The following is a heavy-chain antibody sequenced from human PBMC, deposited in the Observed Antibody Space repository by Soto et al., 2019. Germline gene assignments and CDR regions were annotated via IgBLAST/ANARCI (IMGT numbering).Heavy chain of an antibody. V-gene: IGHV3-23*01. CDR2: ISGSGGTT. Sequence: EVQVLESGGGWVQPGGSLRLSCAASGFKFSSYDMNWVRQAPGKGLEWVSGISGSGGTTYYADSVKGRFTISRDNPKNTLYLQMNTLRAEDTAVYYCAKARTAYYYYGMDVWGQGTTVSVSS. CDR3: AKARTAYYYYGMDV. CDR1: GFKFSSYD. D-gene: IGHD2-2*01. J-gene: IGHJ6*02.